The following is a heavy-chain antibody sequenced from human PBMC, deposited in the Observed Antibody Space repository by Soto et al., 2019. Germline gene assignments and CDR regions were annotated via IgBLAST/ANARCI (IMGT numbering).Heavy chain of an antibody. CDR2: ISGRGGST. J-gene: IGHJ4*02. CDR1: GFTFSSYA. V-gene: IGHV3-23*01. Sequence: GGSLRLSCAASGFTFSSYAMSWVRQAPGKGLEWVSAISGRGGSTYYADSVKGRFTISRDNSKNTLYLQMNSLRAEDTAVYYCAKDKRGSGYYPPFFDYWGQGTLVTVSS. D-gene: IGHD3-22*01. CDR3: AKDKRGSGYYPPFFDY.